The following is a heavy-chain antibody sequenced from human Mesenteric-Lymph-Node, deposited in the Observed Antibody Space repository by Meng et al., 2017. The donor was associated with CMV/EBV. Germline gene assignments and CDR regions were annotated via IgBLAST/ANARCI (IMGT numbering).Heavy chain of an antibody. CDR1: GYTFTAYY. Sequence: SVKVSCKASGYTFTAYYMHWVRQAPGQGLEWMGGIIPILGIANYAQKFQGRVTITADKSTSTAYMELSSLRSEDTAVYYCASARDGYHDYWGQGTLVTVSS. CDR2: IIPILGIA. D-gene: IGHD5-24*01. J-gene: IGHJ4*02. V-gene: IGHV1-69*10. CDR3: ASARDGYHDY.